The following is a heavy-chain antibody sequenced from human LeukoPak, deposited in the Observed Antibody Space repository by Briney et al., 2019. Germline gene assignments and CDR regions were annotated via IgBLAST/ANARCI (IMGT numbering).Heavy chain of an antibody. CDR1: GGTFSSYA. V-gene: IGHV1-69*05. D-gene: IGHD6-19*01. J-gene: IGHJ6*03. CDR3: ARGSSGWSTYYYYYMDV. CDR2: IIPIFGTA. Sequence: SVKVSCKASGGTFSSYAISWVRQAPGQGLEWMGRIIPIFGTANYAQKFQGRVTITTDKSTSTAYMELSSLRSEDTAVYYCARGSSGWSTYYYYYMDVWGKGTTVTVSS.